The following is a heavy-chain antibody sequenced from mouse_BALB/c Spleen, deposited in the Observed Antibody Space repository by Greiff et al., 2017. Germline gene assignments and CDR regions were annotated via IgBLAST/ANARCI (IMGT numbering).Heavy chain of an antibody. V-gene: IGHV3-2*02. CDR2: ISYSGST. J-gene: IGHJ4*01. CDR1: GYSITSDYA. Sequence: EVQLQESGPGLVKPSQSLSLTCTVTGYSITSDYAWNWIRQFPGNKLEWMGYISYSGSTSYNPSLKSRISITRDTSKNQLFLQLNSVTTEDTATYYCARWGDGYPMGAWGQGTSVTVSS. D-gene: IGHD2-3*01. CDR3: ARWGDGYPMGA.